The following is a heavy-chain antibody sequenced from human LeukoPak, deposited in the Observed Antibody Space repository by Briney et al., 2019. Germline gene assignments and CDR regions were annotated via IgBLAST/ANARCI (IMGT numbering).Heavy chain of an antibody. V-gene: IGHV1-46*01. J-gene: IGHJ3*02. Sequence: ASVKVSCKASGYTFTSYYMHWVRQAPGQGLEWMGIINPSGGSTSYAQKFQGRVAMTRDMSTSTVYMGLSSLRSEDTAVYYCARDPGEDAFDIWGQGTMVTVSS. CDR1: GYTFTSYY. CDR3: ARDPGEDAFDI. CDR2: INPSGGST. D-gene: IGHD1-14*01.